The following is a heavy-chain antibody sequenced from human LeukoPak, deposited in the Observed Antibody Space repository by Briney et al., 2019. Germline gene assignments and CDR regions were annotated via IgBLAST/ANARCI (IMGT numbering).Heavy chain of an antibody. CDR2: INPTGGTT. CDR1: GYTFTSYH. CDR3: ARVGPSNYYDSSEYFQH. V-gene: IGHV1-46*01. Sequence: ASVKVSCKASGYTFTSYHMHWVRQAPGQGLEWMGIINPTGGTTIYAQMFQGRLTMTRDMSTSTVYMELSSLRSEDTAVYYCARVGPSNYYDSSEYFQHWGQGTLVTVSS. J-gene: IGHJ1*01. D-gene: IGHD3-22*01.